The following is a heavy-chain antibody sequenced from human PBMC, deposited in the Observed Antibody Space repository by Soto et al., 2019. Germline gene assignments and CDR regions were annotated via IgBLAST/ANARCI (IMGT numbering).Heavy chain of an antibody. V-gene: IGHV3-30-3*01. Sequence: QVQLVESGGGVVQPGRSLRLSCAASGFTFSNYAIHWVRQAPGKGLEWVAVISYDGSNKCYADSVKGRFTISRDNSKNTLYLQMSSLRAEDTAVYYCARGGDFWSGIDYWGHGTLVTVSS. D-gene: IGHD3-3*01. CDR2: ISYDGSNK. CDR1: GFTFSNYA. CDR3: ARGGDFWSGIDY. J-gene: IGHJ4*01.